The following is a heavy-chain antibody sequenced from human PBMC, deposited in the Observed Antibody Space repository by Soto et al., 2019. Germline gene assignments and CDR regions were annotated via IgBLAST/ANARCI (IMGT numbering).Heavy chain of an antibody. Sequence: TLSLTCAVSGGSISSGGYSWSWIRQPPGKGLEWIEYIYHSGSTYYNPSLKSRVTISVDRSKNQFSPKLSSVTAADTSVYYCARYCAHCYDSNGYSIDYWGQGTLVTVSS. D-gene: IGHD3-22*01. CDR3: ARYCAHCYDSNGYSIDY. CDR2: IYHSGST. CDR1: GGSISSGGYS. J-gene: IGHJ4*02. V-gene: IGHV4-30-2*01.